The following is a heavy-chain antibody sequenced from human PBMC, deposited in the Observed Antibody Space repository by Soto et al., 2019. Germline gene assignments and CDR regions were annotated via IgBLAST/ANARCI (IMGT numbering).Heavy chain of an antibody. Sequence: QVQHVQSGAEVKKPGASVKVSCKASGYTFTTYAMHWVRQAPGQRPEWMGWINAGNGDTKYSQKFQARVTITRDTSASTAYMELSSLRSEDTAVYFCASGATSDWPFDSWGQGTLVTVSS. CDR1: GYTFTTYA. J-gene: IGHJ4*02. CDR2: INAGNGDT. CDR3: ASGATSDWPFDS. V-gene: IGHV1-3*01. D-gene: IGHD6-19*01.